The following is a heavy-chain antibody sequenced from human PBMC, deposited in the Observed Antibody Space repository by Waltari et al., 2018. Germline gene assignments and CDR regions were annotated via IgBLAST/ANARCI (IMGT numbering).Heavy chain of an antibody. CDR2: FDPEDGET. CDR3: ATVYYGEPY. D-gene: IGHD4-17*01. V-gene: IGHV1-24*01. CDR1: GETLTELT. J-gene: IGHJ4*02. Sequence: QVQLGQSGPEVKKPGAAVKVSCKVAGETLTELTMHWVRQAPGKGLEWMGGFDPEDGETIYAQKFQGRVTMTEDTSTDTAYMELSSLRSEDTAVYYCATVYYGEPYWGQGTLVTVSS.